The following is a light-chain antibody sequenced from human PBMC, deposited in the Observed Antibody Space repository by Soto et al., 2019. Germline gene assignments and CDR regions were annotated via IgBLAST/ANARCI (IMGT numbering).Light chain of an antibody. J-gene: IGKJ2*01. CDR3: QQYSYSPSYT. CDR1: QRVSSSY. Sequence: EIVLTQSPGTLSLSPGERATLSCRASQRVSSSYLAWYQHKPGQAPRLLIYGASSRATGIPDRFSGSGSGTDFTLTISRLEPEDFAVYYCQQYSYSPSYTFGQGTKLEIK. CDR2: GAS. V-gene: IGKV3-20*01.